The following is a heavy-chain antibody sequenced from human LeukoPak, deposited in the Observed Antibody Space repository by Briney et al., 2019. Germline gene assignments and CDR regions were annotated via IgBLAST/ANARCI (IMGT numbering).Heavy chain of an antibody. CDR3: AGARHGDYRWDY. V-gene: IGHV5-51*01. Sequence: GESLQISCKDSGYIFTNYWIGWVRQMPGKGLEWMGIIHSADSNTKYSPSFQGQVTISADKSISTAYLQWSGLKASDTAMYYCAGARHGDYRWDYWGQGTLVTVSS. J-gene: IGHJ4*02. CDR2: IHSADSNT. D-gene: IGHD4-17*01. CDR1: GYIFTNYW.